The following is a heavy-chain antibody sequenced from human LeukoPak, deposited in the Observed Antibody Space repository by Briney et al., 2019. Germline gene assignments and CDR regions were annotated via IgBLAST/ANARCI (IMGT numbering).Heavy chain of an antibody. D-gene: IGHD5-24*01. CDR2: ISGSGGST. CDR1: RFQFSSYA. J-gene: IGHJ5*02. CDR3: VRDRTLGVRDGFILA. V-gene: IGHV3-23*01. Sequence: GGSLRLSCVASRFQFSSYAMSWVRQAPGKGLEWVSVISGSGGSTYYADSVKGRFTISRDNSKNTLYLQMNSLRAEDTAVYYCVRDRTLGVRDGFILAWGQGTLVTVSS.